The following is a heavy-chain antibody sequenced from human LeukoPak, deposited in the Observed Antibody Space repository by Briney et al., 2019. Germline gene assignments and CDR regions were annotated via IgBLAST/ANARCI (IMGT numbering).Heavy chain of an antibody. D-gene: IGHD3/OR15-3a*01. CDR3: ARELDWNPLDY. V-gene: IGHV1-18*01. CDR1: GYSFPSYG. Sequence: ASVKVSCKASGYSFPSYGISWVRQAPGQGLEWMGWISAYNGNTNYAQKLQGRVTMTTDTSTSTAYMGLRSLRSDDTAVYYCARELDWNPLDYWGQGTLVTVSS. CDR2: ISAYNGNT. J-gene: IGHJ4*02.